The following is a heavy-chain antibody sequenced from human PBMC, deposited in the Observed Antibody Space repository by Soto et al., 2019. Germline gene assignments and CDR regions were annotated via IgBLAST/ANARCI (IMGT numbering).Heavy chain of an antibody. CDR2: IKSDGSST. CDR3: ASYYYYYYMDV. Sequence: GGSLRLSCGASGFAFSNNWMHWVRQAPGKGLEWVSRIKSDGSSTNYADSVKGRFTISRDNAKNTLYLQMSGLGADDTAIYYCASYYYYYYMDVWGKGTTVTVSS. V-gene: IGHV3-74*01. CDR1: GFAFSNNW. J-gene: IGHJ6*03.